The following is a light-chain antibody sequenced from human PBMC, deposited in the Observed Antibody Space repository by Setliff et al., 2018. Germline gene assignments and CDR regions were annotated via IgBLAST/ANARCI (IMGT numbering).Light chain of an antibody. CDR3: SSYADSNIFL. CDR2: DVT. V-gene: IGLV2-8*01. Sequence: QPALTQPPSASGSPGQSVTISCTGTSNDVWGHNYVSWYQQHPGKAPQLIIYDVTKRPSGVPDRFSGSKSGNTASLTVSGLQAEDEADYYCSSYADSNIFLFGTGTKGTVL. CDR1: SNDVWGHNY. J-gene: IGLJ1*01.